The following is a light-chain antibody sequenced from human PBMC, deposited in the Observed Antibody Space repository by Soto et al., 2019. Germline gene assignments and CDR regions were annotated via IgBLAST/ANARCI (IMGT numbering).Light chain of an antibody. Sequence: QSVLAQPPSASGNPGQRVTISCSGSSSNIGSNTVNWYQQLPGTAPKLLIYSNNQRPSGVPDRFSGSKSGTSASLAISGLQSEDEADYYCAAWDDSLNRYVFGTGTKVTVL. CDR1: SSNIGSNT. V-gene: IGLV1-44*01. CDR2: SNN. J-gene: IGLJ1*01. CDR3: AAWDDSLNRYV.